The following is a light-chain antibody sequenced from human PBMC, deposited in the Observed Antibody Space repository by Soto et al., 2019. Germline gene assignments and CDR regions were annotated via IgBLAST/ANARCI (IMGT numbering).Light chain of an antibody. CDR1: QSLISY. CDR2: AAS. Sequence: DIQMTQSPSSLSASVRDRVTMTCRASQSLISYLNWYQQRPGKAPKLLIYAASRLKSGVPSRFSGSGSGTDFTLSISSLQPEDFATYYCPQSHSSRYTFGQGTKLEI. V-gene: IGKV1-39*01. CDR3: PQSHSSRYT. J-gene: IGKJ2*01.